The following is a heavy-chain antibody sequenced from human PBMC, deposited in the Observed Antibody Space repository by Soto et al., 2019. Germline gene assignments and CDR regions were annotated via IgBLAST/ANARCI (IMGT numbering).Heavy chain of an antibody. CDR2: IIPILGIA. D-gene: IGHD3-22*01. V-gene: IGHV1-69*02. CDR3: ARSGHYDSSGYYFDY. CDR1: GGTFSSYT. J-gene: IGHJ4*02. Sequence: QVQLVQSGAEVKKPGSSVKVSCKASGGTFSSYTISWVRQAPGQGLEWMGRIIPILGIANYAQKFQGRVTITADKSTSTADLELSGLRSEDTAVYYCARSGHYDSSGYYFDYWGQGPLVTVSS.